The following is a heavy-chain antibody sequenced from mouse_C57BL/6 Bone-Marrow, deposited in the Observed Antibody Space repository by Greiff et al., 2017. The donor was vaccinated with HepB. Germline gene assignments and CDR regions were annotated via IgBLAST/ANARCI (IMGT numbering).Heavy chain of an antibody. J-gene: IGHJ2*01. CDR3: AFYDYVYFDY. Sequence: VQLQQPGAELVMPGASVKLSCKASGYTFTSYWMHWVKQRPGQGLEWIGEIDPSDSYTNYNQKFKDKATWTADKSSSTAYMQLSSLTSEGTAVYYCAFYDYVYFDYWGQGTTLTVSS. CDR1: GYTFTSYW. D-gene: IGHD2-4*01. CDR2: IDPSDSYT. V-gene: IGHV1-69*01.